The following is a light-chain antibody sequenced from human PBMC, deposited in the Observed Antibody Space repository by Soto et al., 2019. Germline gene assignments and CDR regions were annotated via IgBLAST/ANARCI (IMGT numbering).Light chain of an antibody. CDR2: GAS. V-gene: IGKV3-20*01. CDR3: QQYDNSPYT. Sequence: EIVLTQSPGTLSLSPGERATLSCRASQSVGNRNLAWYQLKPGQAPRLLIYGASSRATGVTDRFSGSGSGSYFILTISRLEPEEFPVYYCQQYDNSPYTFGQGTKLEIK. J-gene: IGKJ2*01. CDR1: QSVGNRN.